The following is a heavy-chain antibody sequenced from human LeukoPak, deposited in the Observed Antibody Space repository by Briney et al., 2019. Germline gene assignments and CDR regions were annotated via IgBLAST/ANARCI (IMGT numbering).Heavy chain of an antibody. CDR2: IIPIFGTA. CDR1: GGTFSSYA. D-gene: IGHD4-17*01. J-gene: IGHJ4*02. Sequence: ASVKVSCKASGGTFSSYAISWVRQAPGQGLEWMGRIIPIFGTANYAQKFQGRVTITTDESTSTAYMELSSLRSEDTAVYYCARAHDMTTVTCDYWGQGTLVTVSS. V-gene: IGHV1-69*05. CDR3: ARAHDMTTVTCDY.